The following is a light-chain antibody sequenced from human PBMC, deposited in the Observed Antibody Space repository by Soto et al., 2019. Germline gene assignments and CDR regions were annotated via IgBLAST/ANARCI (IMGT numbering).Light chain of an antibody. CDR1: QSVSSSY. CDR3: QQYCSSLWT. CDR2: GAS. V-gene: IGKV3-20*01. J-gene: IGKJ1*01. Sequence: EIVLTQSPGTLSLSPGERATLSCRASQSVSSSYLAWYQQKPVQAPRLLIYGASSRATVIPDRFSGSGSGTDFTLTISSLEPEYFAVYYCQQYCSSLWTFGQGTKVEIK.